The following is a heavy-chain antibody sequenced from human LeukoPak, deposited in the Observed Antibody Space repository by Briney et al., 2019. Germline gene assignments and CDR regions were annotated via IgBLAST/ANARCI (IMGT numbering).Heavy chain of an antibody. Sequence: GGSLTLSCAASGFTFNIYEMHWVRQAPGKGLAWLSYISRSRSNTIYYADSVKGRFPISRDDAENSLYLQLNSLRAEDTAVYYCARDLYYYGSGNYVPGFPDYWGQGALVTVSS. CDR3: ARDLYYYGSGNYVPGFPDY. V-gene: IGHV3-48*03. D-gene: IGHD3-10*01. CDR2: ISRSRSNTI. CDR1: GFTFNIYE. J-gene: IGHJ4*02.